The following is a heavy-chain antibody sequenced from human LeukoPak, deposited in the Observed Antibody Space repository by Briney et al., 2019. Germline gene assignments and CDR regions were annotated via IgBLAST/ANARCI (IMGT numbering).Heavy chain of an antibody. V-gene: IGHV4-59*01. Sequence: PSETLSLTCTVSGGSISSYYWSWIRQPPGKGLEWSGYIYYSGSTNYNPSLKSRVTISVDTSKNQFSLQLSSVTAADTAVYYCARSTCSSANCQRKGAFDIWGQGTMVTVS. CDR1: GGSISSYY. CDR2: IYYSGST. J-gene: IGHJ3*02. D-gene: IGHD2-2*01. CDR3: ARSTCSSANCQRKGAFDI.